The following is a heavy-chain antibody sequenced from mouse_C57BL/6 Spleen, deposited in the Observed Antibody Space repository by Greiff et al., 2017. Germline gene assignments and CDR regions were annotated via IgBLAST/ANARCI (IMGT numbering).Heavy chain of an antibody. J-gene: IGHJ2*01. CDR2: ISSGGSYT. D-gene: IGHD1-1*01. Sequence: VMLVESGGDLVKPGGSLKLSCAASGFTFSSYGMSWVRQTPDKRLEWVATISSGGSYTYFPDSLKGRFTLSRDNAKNTLYLKMSSLKSEDTAMYYCARRYYGSSPHFDYWGQGTTRTGSS. CDR1: GFTFSSYG. V-gene: IGHV5-6*02. CDR3: ARRYYGSSPHFDY.